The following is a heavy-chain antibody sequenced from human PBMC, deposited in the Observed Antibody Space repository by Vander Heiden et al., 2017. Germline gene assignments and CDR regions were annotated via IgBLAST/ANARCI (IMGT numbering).Heavy chain of an antibody. CDR3: ARGGEEYYYDSSGFCDY. J-gene: IGHJ4*02. CDR2: ISYDGSNK. CDR1: GFTFGSYA. D-gene: IGHD3-22*01. V-gene: IGHV3-30-3*01. Sequence: QVQLVESGGGVVQPGRALRLSCAASGFTFGSYAMHWVRQAPGKGLEWVEVISYDGSNKYYPASVKGRFTISRDNSKNTLYLQMNSLRAEDTAVYYCARGGEEYYYDSSGFCDYWGQGTLVTVSS.